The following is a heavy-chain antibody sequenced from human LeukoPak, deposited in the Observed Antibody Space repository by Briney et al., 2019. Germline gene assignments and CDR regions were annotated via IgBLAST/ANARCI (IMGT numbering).Heavy chain of an antibody. CDR1: GFIFSNYG. CDR2: IRSDGFNK. CDR3: AKVLQMVREVTPFDY. V-gene: IGHV3-30*02. Sequence: PGGSLRLSCAASGFIFSNYGMHWVRQAPDKGLRLVASIRSDGFNKYYADSVKGRFTISRDNSKNTLYLQMSSLGIEDTAVYYCAKVLQMVREVTPFDYWGQGTQVTVSS. J-gene: IGHJ4*02. D-gene: IGHD3-10*01.